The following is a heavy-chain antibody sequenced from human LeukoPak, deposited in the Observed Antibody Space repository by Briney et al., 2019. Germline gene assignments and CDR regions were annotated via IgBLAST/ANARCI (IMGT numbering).Heavy chain of an antibody. CDR2: ISYDGSNK. CDR3: ARGQLLWFGELLGY. V-gene: IGHV3-30*04. Sequence: GGSLRLSCAASGFTFSSYAMHWVRQAPGKGLEGVAVISYDGSNKYYADSVKGRFTISRDNSKNTLYLQMNSLRAEDTAVYYCARGQLLWFGELLGYWGQGTLVTVSS. D-gene: IGHD3-10*01. J-gene: IGHJ4*02. CDR1: GFTFSSYA.